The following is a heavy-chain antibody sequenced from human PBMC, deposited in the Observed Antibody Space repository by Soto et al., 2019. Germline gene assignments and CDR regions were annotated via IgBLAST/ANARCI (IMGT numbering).Heavy chain of an antibody. V-gene: IGHV4-31*02. Sequence: WTWIRHHPGKGLEWIGYFYHTGKTYYNPSLESRLSISGDTSKNHFSLTLTSVTAADTAVYYCAREMHANIDVFDVWGQGTVVTVSS. CDR2: FYHTGKT. J-gene: IGHJ3*01. CDR3: AREMHANIDVFDV.